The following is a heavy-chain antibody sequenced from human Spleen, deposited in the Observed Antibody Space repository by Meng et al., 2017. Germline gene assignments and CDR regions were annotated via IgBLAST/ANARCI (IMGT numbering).Heavy chain of an antibody. D-gene: IGHD5-12*01. J-gene: IGHJ3*02. V-gene: IGHV3-30*05. CDR3: ARGGRGSDDAFDI. Sequence: GESLKISCIVSGLTLNSVGMHWVRQAPGKGLEWLTIISYDGKIKYYADSVKGRFTISRDNSKNTLYLQMNSLGAEDTAVYYCARGGRGSDDAFDIWGRGTMVTVSS. CDR1: GLTLNSVG. CDR2: ISYDGKIK.